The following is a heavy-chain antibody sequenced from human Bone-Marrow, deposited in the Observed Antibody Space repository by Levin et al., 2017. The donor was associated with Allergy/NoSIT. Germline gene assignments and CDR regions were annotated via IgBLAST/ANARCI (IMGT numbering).Heavy chain of an antibody. V-gene: IGHV3-48*02. D-gene: IGHD6-13*01. J-gene: IGHJ6*02. Sequence: ASVKVSCAASGFTFSSYSMNWVRQAPGKGLEWVSYISSSSSTIYYADSVKGRFTISRDNAKNSLYLQMNSLRDEDTAVYYCARDRDSSSWYAGYYYGMDVWGQGTTVTVSS. CDR3: ARDRDSSSWYAGYYYGMDV. CDR2: ISSSSSTI. CDR1: GFTFSSYS.